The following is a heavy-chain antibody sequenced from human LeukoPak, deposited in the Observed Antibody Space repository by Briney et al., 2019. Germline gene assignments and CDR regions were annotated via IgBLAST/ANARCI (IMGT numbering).Heavy chain of an antibody. CDR1: GLTFSDAW. J-gene: IGHJ4*02. CDR2: IRNDRIT. Sequence: GGSLRLSCVLSGLTFSDAWMSWVRQAPGKGLEWVGRIRNDRITDYAAPVQGRFSISRDNSKNTFYLQMNSLRTEDTGMHFCTWMATIFTVDYWGQGTLVTVSS. CDR3: TWMATIFTVDY. D-gene: IGHD5-12*01. V-gene: IGHV3-15*01.